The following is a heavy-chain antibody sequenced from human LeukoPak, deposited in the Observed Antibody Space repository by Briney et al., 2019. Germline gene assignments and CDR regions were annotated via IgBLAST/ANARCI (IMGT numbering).Heavy chain of an antibody. D-gene: IGHD2-21*01. J-gene: IGHJ4*02. CDR1: GFSLTTRGVG. V-gene: IGHV2-5*02. CDR3: AHSLYYCDDVPCDYFDF. Sequence: SGPTLVKPTQTLTLTCTFSGFSLTTRGVGVGWIRQPPRKALEWLALVYWGDFKRYSPSLNSRLTITKDTSKNQVVLTMTDMGPVDTGTYFCAHSLYYCDDVPCDYFDFWGQGTLVTVSS. CDR2: VYWGDFK.